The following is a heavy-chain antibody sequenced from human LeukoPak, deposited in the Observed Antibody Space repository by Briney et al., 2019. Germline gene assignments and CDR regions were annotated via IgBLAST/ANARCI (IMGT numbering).Heavy chain of an antibody. Sequence: PGGSLRLSCAASGFTFSSYGMHWVRQAPGKGLEWVAVIWYDGSNKYYADSVNGRFTISRDNSKNQLYLQMNSLRAEDTAVYYCARDFSTLGATGDAFDIWGQGTMVTVSS. CDR1: GFTFSSYG. D-gene: IGHD1-26*01. J-gene: IGHJ3*02. V-gene: IGHV3-33*01. CDR2: IWYDGSNK. CDR3: ARDFSTLGATGDAFDI.